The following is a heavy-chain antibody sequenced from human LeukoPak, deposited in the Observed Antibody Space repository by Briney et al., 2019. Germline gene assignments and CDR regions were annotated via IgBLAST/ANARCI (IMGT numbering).Heavy chain of an antibody. CDR3: AREVNYYDSSGYYCDY. Sequence: ASVKVSCKASGYTLTGYYMHWVRQAPGQGLEWMGWINPNSGGTNYAQKFQGRVTMTRDTSISTAYMELSRLRSDDTAVYYCAREVNYYDSSGYYCDYWGQGTLVTVSS. V-gene: IGHV1-2*02. D-gene: IGHD3-22*01. CDR1: GYTLTGYY. CDR2: INPNSGGT. J-gene: IGHJ4*02.